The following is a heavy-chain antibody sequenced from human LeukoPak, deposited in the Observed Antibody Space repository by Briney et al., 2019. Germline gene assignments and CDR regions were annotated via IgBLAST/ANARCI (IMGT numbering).Heavy chain of an antibody. CDR1: GFTISSYA. Sequence: GGSLRLSCAASGFTISSYAMSWVRQAPGKGPEWVSAISSSGGSSYYADSVKGRFTISRDTFKNTLYLQMDGLRAGDTALYYCAKDGASSFDYWGQGTLVTVSS. J-gene: IGHJ4*02. CDR3: AKDGASSFDY. D-gene: IGHD3-16*01. CDR2: ISSSGGSS. V-gene: IGHV3-23*01.